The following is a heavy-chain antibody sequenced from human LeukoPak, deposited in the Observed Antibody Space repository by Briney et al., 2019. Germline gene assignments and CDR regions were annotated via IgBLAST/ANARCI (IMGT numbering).Heavy chain of an antibody. D-gene: IGHD6-13*01. CDR3: ARGGIAAAGPFDC. CDR2: IYYTGST. Sequence: SETLSLTCTVSGDSISSYYWTWIRQPPGKGPEWIGYIYYTGSTNYNPSLKSRVTISVDTSKNQFSLRLSSVTAADTAVYYCARGGIAAAGPFDCWGQGTLVTVSS. J-gene: IGHJ4*02. V-gene: IGHV4-59*01. CDR1: GDSISSYY.